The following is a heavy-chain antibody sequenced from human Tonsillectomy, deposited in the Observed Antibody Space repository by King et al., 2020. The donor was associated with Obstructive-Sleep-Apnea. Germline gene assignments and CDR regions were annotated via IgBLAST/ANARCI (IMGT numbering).Heavy chain of an antibody. CDR1: GYTFTSHG. CDR2: ISSYNGNT. D-gene: IGHD3-3*01. V-gene: IGHV1-18*04. J-gene: IGHJ4*02. CDR3: AGQPSYDFWSGYDY. Sequence: VQLVESGAEVKKPGASVKVSCKASGYTFTSHGLSWVRQAPGQGPEWMGWISSYNGNTNYVEKFQGRVTMTTDTSTSTAYLELRSLKSDDTAVYYCAGQPSYDFWSGYDYWGQGTLVTVSS.